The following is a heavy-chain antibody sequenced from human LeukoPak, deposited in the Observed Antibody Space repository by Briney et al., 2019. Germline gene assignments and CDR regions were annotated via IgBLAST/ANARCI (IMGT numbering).Heavy chain of an antibody. J-gene: IGHJ5*02. Sequence: RHGESLKISCQTSGYTFTTYRIGWVRQVPGKGLEWMGSVYPGDSDTKYSPSFQGHVTISADKSISTAYLQWSSLKASDTAMYYCATQTNYLDNWFDPWGQGTLVTVSS. CDR2: VYPGDSDT. CDR1: GYTFTTYR. D-gene: IGHD4/OR15-4a*01. CDR3: ATQTNYLDNWFDP. V-gene: IGHV5-51*01.